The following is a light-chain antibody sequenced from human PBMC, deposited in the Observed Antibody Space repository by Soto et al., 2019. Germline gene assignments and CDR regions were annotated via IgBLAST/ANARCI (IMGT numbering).Light chain of an antibody. J-gene: IGLJ2*01. CDR2: EDN. Sequence: NFMLTQPHSGSEAPGKTVTISCTGSSGSIASNYVQWYQQRPGSAPTTVIYEDNQRPSGVPDRFSGSIDSSSNSASLTISGLKTEDEADYYCQSYDSSSVVFGGGTQLTVL. V-gene: IGLV6-57*02. CDR3: QSYDSSSVV. CDR1: SGSIASNY.